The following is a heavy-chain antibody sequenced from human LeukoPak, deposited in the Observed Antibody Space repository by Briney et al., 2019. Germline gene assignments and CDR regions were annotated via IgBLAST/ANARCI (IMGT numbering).Heavy chain of an antibody. J-gene: IGHJ4*02. CDR1: GYSFTNYW. D-gene: IGHD6-13*01. CDR2: IYPGDSDT. CDR3: ARREGEAAAGIDYFDY. V-gene: IGHV5-51*01. Sequence: GESLKISCKGSGYSFTNYWIGWVRQMPGKGLEWMGIIYPGDSDTRYSPSFQGQVTISADKSISTAYLQWSSLKASDTAMYYCARREGEAAAGIDYFDYWGQGTLVTVSS.